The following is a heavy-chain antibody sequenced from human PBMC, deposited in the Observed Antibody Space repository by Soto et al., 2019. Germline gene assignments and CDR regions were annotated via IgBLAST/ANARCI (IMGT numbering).Heavy chain of an antibody. D-gene: IGHD3-10*01. CDR3: ARGGITMVRGVSGHYYYYGMDV. CDR2: IIPIFGTA. CDR1: GYTFTSYG. V-gene: IGHV1-69*13. Sequence: SVKVSCKASGYTFTSYGISWVRQAPGQGLEWMGGIIPIFGTANYAQKFQGRVTITADESTSTAYMELSSLRSEDTAVYYCARGGITMVRGVSGHYYYYGMDVWGQGTTVTVSS. J-gene: IGHJ6*02.